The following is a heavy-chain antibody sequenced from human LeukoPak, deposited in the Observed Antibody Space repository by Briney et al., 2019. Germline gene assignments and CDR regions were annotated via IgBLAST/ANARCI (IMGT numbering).Heavy chain of an antibody. J-gene: IGHJ5*02. V-gene: IGHV4-59*01. Sequence: SETLSLTCTVSGGSISSYYWSWIRQPPGKGLEWIGYIYYSGSTNYNPSLKSRVTISVDTSKNQFSLKLSSVTAADTAVYYCARTGYCSGGSCWFDPWGQGTLVTVSS. D-gene: IGHD2-15*01. CDR2: IYYSGST. CDR3: ARTGYCSGGSCWFDP. CDR1: GGSISSYY.